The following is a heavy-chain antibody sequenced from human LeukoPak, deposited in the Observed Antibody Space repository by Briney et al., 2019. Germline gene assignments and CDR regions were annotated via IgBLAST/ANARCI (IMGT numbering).Heavy chain of an antibody. D-gene: IGHD3-22*01. Sequence: GGSLRLSCAASEFIFSNYGMSWVRQAPGKGLEWVSSISGSGGGTYYADSVKGRFTISRGNSKDTLYLQMNSLRADDTAVYYCAKLTDSSGSDYWGQGTLVTVSS. V-gene: IGHV3-23*01. CDR3: AKLTDSSGSDY. CDR2: ISGSGGGT. J-gene: IGHJ4*02. CDR1: EFIFSNYG.